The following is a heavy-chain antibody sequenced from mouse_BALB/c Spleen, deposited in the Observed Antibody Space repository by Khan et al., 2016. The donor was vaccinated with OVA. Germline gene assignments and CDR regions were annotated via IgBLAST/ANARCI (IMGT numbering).Heavy chain of an antibody. CDR1: GFTFSTYG. Sequence: EVMLVESGGDLVKPGGSLKLSCAASGFTFSTYGMSWVRQTPDKRLEWVATVSTGGGYTYYPDSVKGRFTIYRDNSKNTLYLQMSGLKAEDTAIFYCTRLAYYYDSEGFAYWGQGTLVTVSA. J-gene: IGHJ3*01. CDR3: TRLAYYYDSEGFAY. D-gene: IGHD1-1*01. V-gene: IGHV5-6*02. CDR2: VSTGGGYT.